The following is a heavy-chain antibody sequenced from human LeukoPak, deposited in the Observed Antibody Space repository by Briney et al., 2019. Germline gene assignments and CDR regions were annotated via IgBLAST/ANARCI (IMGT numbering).Heavy chain of an antibody. D-gene: IGHD5-12*01. CDR3: ARDRAGGYSGYDLVDY. Sequence: PGGSLRLSCAASGFTFSSYTLHWVRQAPGKGLEWVAVMLYDGETAYYADSVKGRFTVSRDNSKNTLYLQMNSLRHEDTAVYYCARDRAGGYSGYDLVDYWGQGTLVTVSS. J-gene: IGHJ4*02. CDR2: MLYDGETA. CDR1: GFTFSSYT. V-gene: IGHV3-30*04.